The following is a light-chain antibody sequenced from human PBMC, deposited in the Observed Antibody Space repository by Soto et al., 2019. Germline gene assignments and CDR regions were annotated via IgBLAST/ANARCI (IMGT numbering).Light chain of an antibody. Sequence: EIVLTQSPGTLSLSPGERATLSCRASQSVSSNFLAWYQQRPGQAPRLLIYGASSRATGIPDRFSGSVSWTDFTIKISRLDPVDFAMYYCQQLCGSPRTFGQGTKVEIK. V-gene: IGKV3-20*01. CDR3: QQLCGSPRT. J-gene: IGKJ1*01. CDR1: QSVSSNF. CDR2: GAS.